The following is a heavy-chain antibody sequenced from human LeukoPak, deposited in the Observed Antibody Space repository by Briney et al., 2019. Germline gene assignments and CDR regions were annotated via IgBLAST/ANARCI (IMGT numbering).Heavy chain of an antibody. J-gene: IGHJ4*02. V-gene: IGHV3-74*01. CDR2: INPDGSTT. D-gene: IGHD3-10*01. CDR1: GFTFSNYW. CDR3: AKDLHYGSADY. Sequence: PGRSLRLSCAASGFTFSNYWMHWVRQDPGKGLVWVSFINPDGSTTNYADSVKGRFTISRDSAKNALYLQMNSLRAEDTAVYYCAKDLHYGSADYWGQGTLVTVSS.